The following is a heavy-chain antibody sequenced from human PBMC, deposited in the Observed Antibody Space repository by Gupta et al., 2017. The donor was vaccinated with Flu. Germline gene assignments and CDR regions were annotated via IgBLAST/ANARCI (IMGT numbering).Heavy chain of an antibody. V-gene: IGHV3-23*01. CDR2: ISGSAISI. D-gene: IGHD3-16*01. CDR3: VRGIGGWRDFDY. Sequence: EVHLLESGGGLVRTGGSLSLSCAASGFDLVHYAMNWVRQTPGKGLEWVSAISGSAISIYYADSVKGRFTISRDNSRNTLYLQMDSLRAEDTAVYFCVRGIGGWRDFDYWGQGTLVTVSS. CDR1: GFDLVHYA. J-gene: IGHJ4*02.